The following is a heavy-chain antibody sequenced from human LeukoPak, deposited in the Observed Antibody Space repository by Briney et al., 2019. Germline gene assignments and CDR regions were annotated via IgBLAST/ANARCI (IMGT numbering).Heavy chain of an antibody. CDR2: ISSSSSTI. D-gene: IGHD3-22*01. J-gene: IGHJ4*02. Sequence: GGSLRLSCAASGFTFSTYSMNWVRQAPGQGLKWVSYISSSSSTIYYADSVKGRFTISRDNAKNSLYLQMNSLRAEDTAVYYCARGSTYYDSSGQVPFDYWGQGTLVTVSS. CDR1: GFTFSTYS. CDR3: ARGSTYYDSSGQVPFDY. V-gene: IGHV3-48*01.